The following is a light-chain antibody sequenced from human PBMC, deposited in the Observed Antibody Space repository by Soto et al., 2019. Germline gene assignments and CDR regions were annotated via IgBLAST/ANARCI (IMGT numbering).Light chain of an antibody. CDR2: GAS. Sequence: EIVMTQSPATLSVSPGERATLSCRASQSVSSNLAWYQQKPGQAPRLHIYGASTRATGIPARFSGSGSGTEFTLTISSLQSEDFAVYYCQQYNNWPLHFGGGTKVEIK. J-gene: IGKJ4*01. V-gene: IGKV3-15*01. CDR3: QQYNNWPLH. CDR1: QSVSSN.